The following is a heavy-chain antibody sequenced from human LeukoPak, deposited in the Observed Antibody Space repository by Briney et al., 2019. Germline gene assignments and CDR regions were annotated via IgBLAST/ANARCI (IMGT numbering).Heavy chain of an antibody. D-gene: IGHD6-6*01. V-gene: IGHV1-8*01. CDR3: ARGGPAARHNSWFDP. CDR2: MNPNSGNT. J-gene: IGHJ5*02. CDR1: GYTFTSYD. Sequence: ASVRVSCTASGYTFTSYDINWVRQATGQGLEWMGWMNPNSGNTGYAQKFQGRVTMTRNTSISTAYMELSSLRSEDTAVYYCARGGPAARHNSWFDPWGQGTMVTVSS.